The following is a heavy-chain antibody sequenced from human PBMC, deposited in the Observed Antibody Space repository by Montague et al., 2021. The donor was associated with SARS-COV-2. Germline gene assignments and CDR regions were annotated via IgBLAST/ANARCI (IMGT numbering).Heavy chain of an antibody. Sequence: SRSLSLSASGFPFSSYAMHWVRQAPGKGLEWVAVISYDGSNKYYADSVKGRFTISRDNSKNTLYLQMNSLRAEDTAVYYCARELVYYGMDVWGQGTTVTVSS. CDR3: ARELVYYGMDV. V-gene: IGHV3-30-3*01. CDR1: GFPFSSYA. CDR2: ISYDGSNK. J-gene: IGHJ6*02.